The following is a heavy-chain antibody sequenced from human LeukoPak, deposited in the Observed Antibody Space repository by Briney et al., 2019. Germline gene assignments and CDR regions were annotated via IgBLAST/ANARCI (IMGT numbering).Heavy chain of an antibody. V-gene: IGHV4-34*01. CDR3: ARNVLD. Sequence: PSATLSLTCTVSGGSITGYYWNWIRQPPGKGLEWIGEINHSGSTNYNPSLKSRVTISVDTSKNQFSLKLSSVTAADTAVYYCARNVLDWGQGTLVTVSS. D-gene: IGHD6-6*01. CDR1: GGSITGYY. J-gene: IGHJ4*02. CDR2: INHSGST.